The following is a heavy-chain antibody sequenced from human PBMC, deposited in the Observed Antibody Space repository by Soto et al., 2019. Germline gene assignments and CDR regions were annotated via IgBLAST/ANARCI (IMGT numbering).Heavy chain of an antibody. J-gene: IGHJ6*02. CDR3: ARGPHMVRDYYYYGRDV. V-gene: IGHV3-13*01. CDR2: IGTAGDT. Sequence: GALRLSCAVSGFTFCRYDMHWVRQALGKGLEWVSAIGTAGDTYYPGSVKGRFTISRENAKNSLYLQMNSLRAEDTAVYFCARGPHMVRDYYYYGRDVWGQGTTVTVSS. D-gene: IGHD3-10*01. CDR1: GFTFCRYD.